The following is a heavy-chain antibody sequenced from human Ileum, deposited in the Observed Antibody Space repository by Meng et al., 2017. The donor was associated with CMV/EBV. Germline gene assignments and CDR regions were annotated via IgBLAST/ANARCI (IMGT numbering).Heavy chain of an antibody. Sequence: GGGTYSWAWIRQPPGKGLEWIGSIYYSGSPYYSPALRGRVTMSVDTSRSHFSLNVSSVTAADTAVYYCARHGSSTSSLVWSFFFDYWGQGTLVTVSS. D-gene: IGHD2-2*01. CDR3: ARHGSSTSSLVWSFFFDY. J-gene: IGHJ4*02. CDR1: GGGTYS. CDR2: IYYSGSP. V-gene: IGHV4-39*01.